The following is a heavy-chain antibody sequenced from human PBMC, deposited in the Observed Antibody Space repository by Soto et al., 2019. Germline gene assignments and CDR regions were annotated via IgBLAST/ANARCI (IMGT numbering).Heavy chain of an antibody. V-gene: IGHV3-11*01. CDR1: RFTISHYY. CDR3: AQDPVGEGSHWRASNYYGIDV. D-gene: IGHD3-10*01. CDR2: VRSVGTTT. J-gene: IGHJ6*02. Sequence: GASVTVSCEASRFTISHYYMSWIRQAPGKGPERASYVRSVGTTTYDADSVKGRFSISMDIAKDSLYLQMNRLRAEDRAVYFCAQDPVGEGSHWRASNYYGIDVWGQGTTVTVSS.